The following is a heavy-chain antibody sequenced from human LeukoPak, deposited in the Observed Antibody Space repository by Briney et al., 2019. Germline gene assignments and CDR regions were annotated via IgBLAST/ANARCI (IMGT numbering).Heavy chain of an antibody. CDR2: LREGGNAV. V-gene: IGHV3-23*01. J-gene: IGHJ4*02. CDR3: AKLPPPYCSSTSCPDY. D-gene: IGHD2-2*01. Sequence: GGSLRLSCAASGFTFRNYAMSWVRQAPGKGLEWVSGLREGGNAVYHADSVKGRFTISRDNSKNTLYLQMNSLRAEDTAVYYCAKLPPPYCSSTSCPDYWGQGTLVTVSS. CDR1: GFTFRNYA.